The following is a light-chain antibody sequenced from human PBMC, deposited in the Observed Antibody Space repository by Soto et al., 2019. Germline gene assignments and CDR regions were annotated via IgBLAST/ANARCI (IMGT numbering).Light chain of an antibody. J-gene: IGKJ5*01. Sequence: EIVLTQSPGTLSLSPGERATLSCRASQSVSSSYLAWYQQKPGQAPRLLIYGASSRATGIPDRFSGSGSGTDFTLTISRLEPEDVAVYYCQQYGSSHMTFGQGTRLEIK. V-gene: IGKV3-20*01. CDR1: QSVSSSY. CDR3: QQYGSSHMT. CDR2: GAS.